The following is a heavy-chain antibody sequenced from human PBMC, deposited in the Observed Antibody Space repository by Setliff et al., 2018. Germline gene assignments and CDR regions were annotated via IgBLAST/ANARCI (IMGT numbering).Heavy chain of an antibody. CDR1: GFVFGTYG. D-gene: IGHD1-7*01. J-gene: IGHJ5*02. CDR3: ARDQFMNSGGLYS. CDR2: VRFDGSYK. V-gene: IGHV3-30*02. Sequence: GESLKISCAASGFVFGTYGMHWVRQAPGKGLDWVASVRFDGSYKVYADSVKGRFTIFRDNSKNTLYLQMSSLRADDTAMYYCARDQFMNSGGLYSWGQGTLVTVSS.